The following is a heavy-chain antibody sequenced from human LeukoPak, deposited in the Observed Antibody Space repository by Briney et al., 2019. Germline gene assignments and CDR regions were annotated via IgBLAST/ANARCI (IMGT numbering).Heavy chain of an antibody. D-gene: IGHD5-12*01. CDR2: INHSGST. V-gene: IGHV4-34*01. Sequence: SETLPLTCAVYGGSFSGYYWSWIRQPPGKGLEWIGEINHSGSTNYNPSLKSRVTISVDTSKNQFSLKLSSVTAADTAVYYCARGGREDIVATTDQHFDYWGQGTLVTVSS. CDR3: ARGGREDIVATTDQHFDY. J-gene: IGHJ4*02. CDR1: GGSFSGYY.